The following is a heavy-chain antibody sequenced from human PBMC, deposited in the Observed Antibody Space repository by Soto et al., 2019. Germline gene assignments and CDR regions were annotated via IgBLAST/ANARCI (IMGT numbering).Heavy chain of an antibody. CDR2: ISGSGGST. Sequence: PGGSLRLSCAASGFTFSSYAMSWVRQAPGKGLEWVSAISGSGGSTYYADSVKGRFTISRDNSKNTLYLQMNSLRAEDTAIYYCAKDLAPLYYYDSSGYPFDYWGQGTLVTVSS. V-gene: IGHV3-23*01. D-gene: IGHD3-22*01. CDR3: AKDLAPLYYYDSSGYPFDY. J-gene: IGHJ4*02. CDR1: GFTFSSYA.